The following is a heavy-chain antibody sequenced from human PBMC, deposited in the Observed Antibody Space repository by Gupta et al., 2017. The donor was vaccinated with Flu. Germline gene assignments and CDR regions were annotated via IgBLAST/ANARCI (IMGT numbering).Heavy chain of an antibody. D-gene: IGHD2-2*01. J-gene: IGHJ6*02. CDR3: TRDLGGLGYCSSTSCYYYYYGMDV. Sequence: EVQLVESGGGLVQPGRSLRLSCTASGFTSGDYAMSWFRTATGKGLEWVGFIRSKAYGGTTECAASVKGRFTISRDDSKSIAYLQMNSLKTEDTAVYYCTRDLGGLGYCSSTSCYYYYYGMDVWGQGTTVTVSS. V-gene: IGHV3-49*03. CDR2: IRSKAYGGTT. CDR1: GFTSGDYA.